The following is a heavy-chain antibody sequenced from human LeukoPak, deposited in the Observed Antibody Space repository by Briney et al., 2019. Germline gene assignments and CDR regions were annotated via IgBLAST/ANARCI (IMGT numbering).Heavy chain of an antibody. J-gene: IGHJ4*02. Sequence: GGSLRLSCAASGFTFSSYAMSWVRQAPGKGLEWVSAISGSGGSTYYADSVEGRFTISRDNSKNTLYLQMNSLRAEDTAVYYCAKDDDFWSGPDYWGQGTLVTVSS. CDR2: ISGSGGST. D-gene: IGHD3-3*01. CDR3: AKDDDFWSGPDY. V-gene: IGHV3-23*01. CDR1: GFTFSSYA.